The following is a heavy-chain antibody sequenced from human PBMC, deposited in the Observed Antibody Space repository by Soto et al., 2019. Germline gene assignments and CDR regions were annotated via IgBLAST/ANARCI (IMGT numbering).Heavy chain of an antibody. CDR3: ARGEWEHGDRGYFDY. D-gene: IGHD4-17*01. V-gene: IGHV3-33*01. J-gene: IGHJ4*02. CDR1: GFTFSSYG. Sequence: QVQLVESGGGVVQPGRSLRLSCAASGFTFSSYGMHWVRQAPGKGLEWVAVIWYDGSNKYYADSVKGRFIISRDNSKNTLYLQMNSLRAEGTGVYDCARGEWEHGDRGYFDYWGQGTLVTVSS. CDR2: IWYDGSNK.